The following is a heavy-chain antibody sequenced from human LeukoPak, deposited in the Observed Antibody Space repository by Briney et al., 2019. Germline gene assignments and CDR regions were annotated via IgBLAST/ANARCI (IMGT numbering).Heavy chain of an antibody. J-gene: IGHJ6*02. CDR1: GGSISSGDYY. CDR2: IYYSGST. D-gene: IGHD3-10*01. CDR3: ARDHVYYGSGSYSFGRYYYYGMDV. Sequence: PSETLSLTCTVSGGSISSGDYYWSWIRQPPGKGLEWIGYIYYSGSTYYNPSLKSRVTIPVDTSKNQFSLKLSSVTAADTAVYYCARDHVYYGSGSYSFGRYYYYGMDVWGQGTTVTVSS. V-gene: IGHV4-30-4*01.